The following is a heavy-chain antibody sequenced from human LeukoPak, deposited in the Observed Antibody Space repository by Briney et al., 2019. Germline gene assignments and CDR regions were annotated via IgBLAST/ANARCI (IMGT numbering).Heavy chain of an antibody. CDR2: IRYDGSNK. V-gene: IGHV3-30*02. CDR1: GFTFSSYG. D-gene: IGHD7-27*01. CDR3: ARDPLNRRWGSHHFDY. J-gene: IGHJ4*02. Sequence: GGSLRLSCAASGFTFSSYGMHWVRQAPGKGLEWVPIIRYDGSNKYYADSVKGRFTISRDTSKSTLYLQMNSLRGEDTAVYYCARDPLNRRWGSHHFDYWGQGTLVTVSS.